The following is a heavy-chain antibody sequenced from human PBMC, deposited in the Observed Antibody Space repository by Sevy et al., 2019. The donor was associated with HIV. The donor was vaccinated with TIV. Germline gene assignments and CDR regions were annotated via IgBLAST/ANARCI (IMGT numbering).Heavy chain of an antibody. J-gene: IGHJ4*01. D-gene: IGHD3-16*01. CDR3: ARDVGGGYFDY. V-gene: IGHV3-7*03. CDR2: IKPDGSES. CDR1: GFTFNNFW. Sequence: GGSLRLSCVASGFTFNNFWMAWVRQAPGKGLEWFANIKPDGSESNHVGSVKGRFPISRDNAKNSLYLEMNRLTAEDTAVYYCARDVGGGYFDYWGQGTLVTVSS.